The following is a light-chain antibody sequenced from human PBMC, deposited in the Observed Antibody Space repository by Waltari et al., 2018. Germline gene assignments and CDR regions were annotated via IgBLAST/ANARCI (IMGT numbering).Light chain of an antibody. CDR1: QRFKNN. V-gene: IGKV3-15*01. CDR2: DAS. Sequence: ETVMTQSPATLSVYPGERATLPCRASQRFKNNLAWYHQKVGQAPRLLLVDASTRATGISARFSGSGYGTEFTLTISSLQSEDFAVYYCQQYDNWPLTFGQGTRLDIK. J-gene: IGKJ5*01. CDR3: QQYDNWPLT.